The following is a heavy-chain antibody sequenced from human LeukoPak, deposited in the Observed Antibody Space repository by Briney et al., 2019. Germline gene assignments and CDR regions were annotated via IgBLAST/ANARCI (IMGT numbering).Heavy chain of an antibody. Sequence: ASVKVSCKASGYTFTSYYMHWVRQAPGQGLEWMGIINPSGGSTSYAQKFQGRVTMTRDTSTSTAYMELSSLRSEDTAVYYCARGIHIVVVTATSLDYWGQGTLVTVSS. J-gene: IGHJ4*02. D-gene: IGHD2-21*02. CDR2: INPSGGST. V-gene: IGHV1-46*01. CDR1: GYTFTSYY. CDR3: ARGIHIVVVTATSLDY.